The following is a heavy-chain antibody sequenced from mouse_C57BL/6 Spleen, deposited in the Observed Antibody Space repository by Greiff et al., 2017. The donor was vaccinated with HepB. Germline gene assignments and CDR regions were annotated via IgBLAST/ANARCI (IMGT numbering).Heavy chain of an antibody. CDR3: ANYYGSSYGYAMDY. D-gene: IGHD1-1*01. J-gene: IGHJ4*01. CDR2: IYPGDGDT. CDR1: GYAFSSSW. V-gene: IGHV1-82*01. Sequence: VKLMESGPELVKPGASVKISCKASGYAFSSSWMNWVKQRPGKGLEWIGRIYPGDGDTNYNGKFKGKATLTADKSSSTAYMQLSSLKSEDSAVYFCANYYGSSYGYAMDYWGQGTSVTVSS.